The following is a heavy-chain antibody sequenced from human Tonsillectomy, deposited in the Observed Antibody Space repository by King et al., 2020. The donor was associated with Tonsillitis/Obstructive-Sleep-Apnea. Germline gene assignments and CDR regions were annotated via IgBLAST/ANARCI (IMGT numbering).Heavy chain of an antibody. CDR2: LYSGGNT. CDR1: GFTVSSTY. Sequence: QLVESGGGLIQPGGSLRLSFSASGFTVSSTYMNWVRQAPGKGLGWVSVLYSGGNTYYADSVQGRFTISRDTSKNTLYLQMNSLRAEDTAVYYCARDPAYWSGDSLDAFEIWGKGTMVTVSS. CDR3: ARDPAYWSGDSLDAFEI. J-gene: IGHJ3*02. D-gene: IGHD3-3*01. V-gene: IGHV3-53*01.